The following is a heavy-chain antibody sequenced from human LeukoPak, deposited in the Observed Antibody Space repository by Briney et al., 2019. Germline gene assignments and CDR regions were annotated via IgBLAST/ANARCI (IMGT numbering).Heavy chain of an antibody. Sequence: GASVKVSCKASGGTFSSYAISWVRQAPGHGLEWMGGIIPIFGTVNYAQKFQGRVTITADESTSTAYMELSSLRSEDTAVYYCASCYGDYVPFDYWGQGTLVTVSS. D-gene: IGHD4-17*01. J-gene: IGHJ4*02. CDR2: IIPIFGTV. CDR3: ASCYGDYVPFDY. V-gene: IGHV1-69*13. CDR1: GGTFSSYA.